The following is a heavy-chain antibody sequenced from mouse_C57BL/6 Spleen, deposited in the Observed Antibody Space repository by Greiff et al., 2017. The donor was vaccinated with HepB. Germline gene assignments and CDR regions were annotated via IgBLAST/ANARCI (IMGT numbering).Heavy chain of an antibody. Sequence: VQLQQSGPELVKPGASVKMSCKASGYTFTDYNMHWVKQSHGKSLEWIGYINPNNGGTSYNQKFKGKATLTVNKSSSTAYMELRSQTSEDSAVYYCAKDEPYYYGSKGWYFDVWGTGTTVTVSS. V-gene: IGHV1-22*01. CDR1: GYTFTDYN. J-gene: IGHJ1*03. CDR3: AKDEPYYYGSKGWYFDV. CDR2: INPNNGGT. D-gene: IGHD1-1*01.